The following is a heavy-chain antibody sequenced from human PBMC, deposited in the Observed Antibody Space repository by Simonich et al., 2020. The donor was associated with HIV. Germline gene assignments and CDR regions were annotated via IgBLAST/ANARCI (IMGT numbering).Heavy chain of an antibody. Sequence: EVQLVESGGGLVKPGGSLRLSCAASGFTFSSYSMNWVRQAPGKGLEWVSSISSSSSYIYYADSVKGRFPISRDNAKNSLYLKMNSLRAGDTAVYYCARDGRKGSSTSCSDYWGQGTLVTVSS. CDR2: ISSSSSYI. V-gene: IGHV3-21*01. CDR1: GFTFSSYS. D-gene: IGHD2-2*01. CDR3: ARDGRKGSSTSCSDY. J-gene: IGHJ4*02.